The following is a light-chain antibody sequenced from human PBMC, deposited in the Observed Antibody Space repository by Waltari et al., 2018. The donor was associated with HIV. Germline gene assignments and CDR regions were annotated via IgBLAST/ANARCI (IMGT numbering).Light chain of an antibody. CDR3: QQTSTAPPT. J-gene: IGKJ2*01. Sequence: VGDRVTIICRASRSIGNYLNWYHQKPGTAPALLIYAASNLQTGVPSRFSGSGSGTDFTLTINSLQPEDFATYYCQQTSTAPPTFSQGTKVEIK. CDR1: RSIGNY. V-gene: IGKV1-39*01. CDR2: AAS.